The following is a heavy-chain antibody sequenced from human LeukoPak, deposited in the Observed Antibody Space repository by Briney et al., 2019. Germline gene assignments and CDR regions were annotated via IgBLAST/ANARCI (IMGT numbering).Heavy chain of an antibody. CDR3: TKLAAEDS. V-gene: IGHV3-74*01. CDR2: INSDGTIT. D-gene: IGHD6-13*01. J-gene: IGHJ4*02. CDR1: GFTFSSYW. Sequence: PGGSLRLSCAASGFTFSSYWMHWVRQAPGEGLVWVSEINSDGTITNYADSVKGRFTISRDNAKNTLFLQMNSLRAEDTALYYCTKLAAEDSWGQGTLVTVSS.